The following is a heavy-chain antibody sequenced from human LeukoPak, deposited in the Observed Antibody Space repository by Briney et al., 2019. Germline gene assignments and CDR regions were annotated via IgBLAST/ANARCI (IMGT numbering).Heavy chain of an antibody. CDR1: GFTFSTYG. D-gene: IGHD3-10*01. Sequence: GGSLRLSCAASGFTFSTYGMHWVRQAPGKGLEWVAVTSYDGSNQYYADSVKGRFTISRDNSKNTLYLQMNSLRAEDTAVYYCAKDRLVYYGSRSYFNPYYYYGLDVWGQGTTVTVSS. J-gene: IGHJ6*02. CDR2: TSYDGSNQ. CDR3: AKDRLVYYGSRSYFNPYYYYGLDV. V-gene: IGHV3-30*18.